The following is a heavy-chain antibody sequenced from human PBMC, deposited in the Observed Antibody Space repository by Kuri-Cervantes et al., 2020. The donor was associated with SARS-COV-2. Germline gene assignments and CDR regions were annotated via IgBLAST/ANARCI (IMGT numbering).Heavy chain of an antibody. CDR3: AKCGELLTSSYYYYGMDV. CDR1: EFTFSSYA. D-gene: IGHD1-26*01. J-gene: IGHJ6*02. V-gene: IGHV3-23*01. CDR2: ISGSGGST. Sequence: GESLKISCAASEFTFSSYAMSWVRQAPGKGLEWVSAISGSGGSTYYADSVKGRFTISRDNSKNTLYLQMNSLRAEDTAVYYCAKCGELLTSSYYYYGMDVWGQGTTVPSP.